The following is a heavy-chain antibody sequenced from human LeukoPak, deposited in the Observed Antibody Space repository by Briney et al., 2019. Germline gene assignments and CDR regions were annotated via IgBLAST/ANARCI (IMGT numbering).Heavy chain of an antibody. CDR3: ARLRVDYYDSSGAPADY. V-gene: IGHV4-39*07. CDR1: GGSISSSSYY. D-gene: IGHD3-22*01. J-gene: IGHJ4*02. Sequence: SETLSLTCTVSGGSISSSSYYWGWIRQPPGKGLEWIGEINHSGSTNYNPSLKSRVTISVDTSKNQFSLKLSSVTAADTAVYYCARLRVDYYDSSGAPADYWGQGTLVTVSS. CDR2: INHSGST.